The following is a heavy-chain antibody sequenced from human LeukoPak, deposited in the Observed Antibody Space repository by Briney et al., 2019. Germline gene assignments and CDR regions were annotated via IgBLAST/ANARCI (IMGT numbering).Heavy chain of an antibody. CDR2: IIPILGIA. V-gene: IGHV1-69*04. D-gene: IGHD2-2*01. Sequence: SVKVSCKASGGTFISYTISWVRQAPGQGLEWMGRIIPILGIANYAQKFQGRVTITADKSTSTAYMELSSLRSEDTAVYYCARDLYCSSTSCTRMPYWGQGTLVTVSS. CDR1: GGTFISYT. J-gene: IGHJ4*02. CDR3: ARDLYCSSTSCTRMPY.